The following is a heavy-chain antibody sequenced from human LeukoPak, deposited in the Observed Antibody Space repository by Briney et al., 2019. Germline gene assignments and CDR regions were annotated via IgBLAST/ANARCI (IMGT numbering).Heavy chain of an antibody. J-gene: IGHJ4*02. CDR2: IYYSGST. D-gene: IGHD5-18*01. Sequence: SETLFLTCTVSGGSISSYYWSWIRQPPGKGLEWIGYIYYSGSTNYNPSLKSRVTISVDTSKNQLSLKLSSVTAADTAVYYCARRTAMAYFDYWGQGTLVTVSS. CDR3: ARRTAMAYFDY. CDR1: GGSISSYY. V-gene: IGHV4-59*08.